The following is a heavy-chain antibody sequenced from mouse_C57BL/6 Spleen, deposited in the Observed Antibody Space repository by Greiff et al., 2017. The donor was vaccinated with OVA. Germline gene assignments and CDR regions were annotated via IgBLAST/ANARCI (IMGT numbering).Heavy chain of an antibody. CDR2: IYPGNGDT. J-gene: IGHJ2*01. D-gene: IGHD2-2*01. CDR3: ARSVTTFYYFDY. V-gene: IGHV1-12*01. CDR1: GYTFTSYN. Sequence: QVQLKESGAELVRPGASVKMSCKASGYTFTSYNMHWVKQTPRQGLEWIGAIYPGNGDTSYNQKFKGKATLTVDKSSSTAYMQLSSLTSEDSAVYFCARSVTTFYYFDYWGQGTTLTVSS.